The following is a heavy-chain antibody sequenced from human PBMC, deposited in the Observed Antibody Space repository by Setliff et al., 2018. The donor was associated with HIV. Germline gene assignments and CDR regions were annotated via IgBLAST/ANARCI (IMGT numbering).Heavy chain of an antibody. D-gene: IGHD3-22*01. J-gene: IGHJ3*02. CDR2: INHSGST. CDR3: ARGLVEEIVVITQPRLKYAFDI. CDR1: GGSFSGYY. V-gene: IGHV4-34*01. Sequence: TSETLSLTCAVYGGSFSGYYWTWIRQPPGKGLEWIGEINHSGSTNYNPSLKSRVTISVDTSKNQFSLKLSSVTAADTAVYYCARGLVEEIVVITQPRLKYAFDIWGQGTMVTVSS.